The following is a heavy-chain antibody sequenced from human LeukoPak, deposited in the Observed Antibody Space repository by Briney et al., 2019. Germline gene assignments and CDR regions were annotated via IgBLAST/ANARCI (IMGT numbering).Heavy chain of an antibody. CDR3: ARGAYSSGWAYFDH. J-gene: IGHJ4*02. V-gene: IGHV3-48*04. CDR2: ISFSVNTK. D-gene: IGHD6-19*01. CDR1: GFTFSDYS. Sequence: GGSLRLSCAASGFTFSDYSMNWVRQAPGKGLEWVSYISFSVNTKYYGDSVKGRFTISRDNAKNSLYLHMDSLRAEDTAVYYCARGAYSSGWAYFDHWGQGTLVAVSS.